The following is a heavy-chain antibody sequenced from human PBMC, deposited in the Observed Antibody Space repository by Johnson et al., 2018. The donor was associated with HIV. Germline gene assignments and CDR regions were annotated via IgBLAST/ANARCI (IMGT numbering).Heavy chain of an antibody. V-gene: IGHV3-33*05. J-gene: IGHJ3*02. CDR1: GFTFSSYG. CDR2: ISYDGSNK. Sequence: QMQLVESGGGLVQPGGSLRLSCAVSGFTFSSYGMHWVRQAPGKGLEWVTVISYDGSNKYYADSVKGRFSISRDNSKNTLYLQMNSLRAEDTAVYYCAKDRVRDAFDIWGQGTMVTVSS. CDR3: AKDRVRDAFDI. D-gene: IGHD3-10*01.